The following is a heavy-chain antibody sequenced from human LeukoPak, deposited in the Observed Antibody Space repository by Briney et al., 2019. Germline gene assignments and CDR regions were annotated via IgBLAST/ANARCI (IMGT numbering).Heavy chain of an antibody. V-gene: IGHV3-7*03. Sequence: GGSLRLSCAASGFTFSSYWMSWVRQAPGKGLEWVANIKQDGSEKYFVDSVRGRFTISRDNAKNLVYLQMSSLRGEDTAVYYCARQPFDYWGQGTLVTVSP. J-gene: IGHJ4*02. CDR3: ARQPFDY. CDR2: IKQDGSEK. CDR1: GFTFSSYW.